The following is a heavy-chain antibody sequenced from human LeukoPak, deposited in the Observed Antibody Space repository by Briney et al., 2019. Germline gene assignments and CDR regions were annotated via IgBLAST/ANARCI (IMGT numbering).Heavy chain of an antibody. CDR3: ARQGDGGRAFDY. Sequence: SETLSLTCTVSGGSSSSSSYYWGWIRQPPGKGLEWIGTIYYSGSTYYNPSLKSRVTISVDTSKNQFSLKLSSVTAADTAVYYCARQGDGGRAFDYWGQGTLVTVSS. CDR2: IYYSGST. D-gene: IGHD3-16*01. J-gene: IGHJ4*02. V-gene: IGHV4-39*01. CDR1: GGSSSSSSYY.